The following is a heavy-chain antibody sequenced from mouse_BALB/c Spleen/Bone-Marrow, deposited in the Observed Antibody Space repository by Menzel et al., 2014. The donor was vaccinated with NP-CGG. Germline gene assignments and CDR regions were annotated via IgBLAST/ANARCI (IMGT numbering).Heavy chain of an antibody. D-gene: IGHD3-3*01. CDR2: IVPSDSYS. V-gene: IGHV1-69*02. CDR3: TLGKGYAQDY. J-gene: IGHJ4*01. CDR1: GYTFTSYR. Sequence: QVQLQQSGAELVRPGASVKLSCKPSGYTFTSYRINWVKQRPGQGLEWIGNIVPSDSYSNYNQKFKDTATLTVDKSSSTAFRHLTRPTSKDSSVYYCTLGKGYAQDYWGQGTSVTVSS.